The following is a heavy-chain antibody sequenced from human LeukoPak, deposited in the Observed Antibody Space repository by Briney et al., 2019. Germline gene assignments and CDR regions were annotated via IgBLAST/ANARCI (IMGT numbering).Heavy chain of an antibody. D-gene: IGHD4-17*01. CDR1: GGTFSSYA. J-gene: IGHJ3*02. CDR2: IIPIFGTV. CDR3: ARTPYLQMTTVTTGAFDI. V-gene: IGHV1-69*13. Sequence: SVKVSCKASGGTFSSYAISWVRQAPGQGLEWMGGIIPIFGTVNYAQKFQGRVTITADESTSTAYVELSSLRSEDTAVYYCARTPYLQMTTVTTGAFDIWGQGTMVTVSS.